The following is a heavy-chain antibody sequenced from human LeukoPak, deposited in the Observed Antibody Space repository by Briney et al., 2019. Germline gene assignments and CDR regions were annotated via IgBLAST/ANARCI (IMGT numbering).Heavy chain of an antibody. Sequence: PGGSLRLSCAASGFTFSSYAMHWVRQAPGKGLEWVAVISYDGSNKYYADSVKGRFTISRDNSKNTLYLQMNSLRAEDTAVYYCARDPGQLLWGAFGYWGQGTLVTVSS. D-gene: IGHD2-2*01. J-gene: IGHJ4*02. CDR1: GFTFSSYA. CDR3: ARDPGQLLWGAFGY. CDR2: ISYDGSNK. V-gene: IGHV3-30*04.